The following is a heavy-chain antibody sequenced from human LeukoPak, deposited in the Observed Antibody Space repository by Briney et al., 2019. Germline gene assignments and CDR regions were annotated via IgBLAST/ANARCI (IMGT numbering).Heavy chain of an antibody. CDR2: ILYDGSNK. Sequence: PGGSLRLSCAASGFTFSSYGMHWVRQAPGKGLEWVAFILYDGSNKYYADSVKGRFTISRDNSKNMLYLQMNSLRAEDTAVYYCAKDPAAITAPDYYYYYYMDVWGKGTTVTVSS. V-gene: IGHV3-30*02. J-gene: IGHJ6*03. D-gene: IGHD2-2*01. CDR3: AKDPAAITAPDYYYYYYMDV. CDR1: GFTFSSYG.